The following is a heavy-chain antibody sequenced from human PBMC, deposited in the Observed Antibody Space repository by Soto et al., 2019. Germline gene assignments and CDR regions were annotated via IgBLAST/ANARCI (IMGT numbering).Heavy chain of an antibody. D-gene: IGHD2-15*01. CDR2: ISATGGGT. J-gene: IGHJ4*02. V-gene: IGHV3-23*01. Sequence: PGGSLRLSCAASGFKFSNYAMSWVRQAPGKGLEWVSLISATGGGTYYVDSVKGRFTISRDNSHNTLYLQVHSLTAEDTAVYYCAKDRRAGENSAFYFDFWGQGAQVTVSS. CDR1: GFKFSNYA. CDR3: AKDRRAGENSAFYFDF.